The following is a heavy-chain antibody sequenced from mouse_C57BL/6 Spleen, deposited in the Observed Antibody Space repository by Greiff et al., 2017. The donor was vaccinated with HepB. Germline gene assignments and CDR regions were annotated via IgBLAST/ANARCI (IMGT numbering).Heavy chain of an antibody. CDR1: GYTFTSYW. V-gene: IGHV1-53*01. CDR2: INPSNGGT. J-gene: IGHJ3*01. D-gene: IGHD3-2*02. Sequence: QVQLQQPGTELVKPGASVKLSCKASGYTFTSYWMHWVKQRPGQGLEWIGNINPSNGGTNYNEKFKSKATLTVDKSSSTAYMQLSSLTAEDSAFYYCARGGRQLRLQFAYWGQGTLVTVSA. CDR3: ARGGRQLRLQFAY.